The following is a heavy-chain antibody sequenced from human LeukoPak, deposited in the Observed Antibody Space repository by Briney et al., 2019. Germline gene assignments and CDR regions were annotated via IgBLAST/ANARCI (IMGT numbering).Heavy chain of an antibody. Sequence: GGSLRLSCGASGFVFSNYWMSWVRQAPGKGLEWVGRIKSKSDGGTTDYAAPVKGRFTISRDDSKNTLFLQVNSLKIEDTAVYYCTTVTLRPVGLWGQGTLVTVSS. CDR3: TTVTLRPVGL. J-gene: IGHJ4*02. CDR1: GFVFSNYW. D-gene: IGHD3-10*01. CDR2: IKSKSDGGTT. V-gene: IGHV3-15*05.